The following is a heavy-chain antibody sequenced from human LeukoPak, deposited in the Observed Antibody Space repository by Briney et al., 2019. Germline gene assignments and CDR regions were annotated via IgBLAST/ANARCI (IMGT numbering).Heavy chain of an antibody. CDR1: GLIFGDHW. Sequence: GGSLRLSCAACGLIFGDHWMSWVRQAPGKGPEWVGRIKRNAAGATTDYAAPVKGRFTISRDDSRPTLYLQMNSLKTEDTAVYYCTMIQGWGSGSYYVDYWGQGTLVTVSS. D-gene: IGHD3-10*01. J-gene: IGHJ4*02. CDR2: IKRNAAGATT. CDR3: TMIQGWGSGSYYVDY. V-gene: IGHV3-15*01.